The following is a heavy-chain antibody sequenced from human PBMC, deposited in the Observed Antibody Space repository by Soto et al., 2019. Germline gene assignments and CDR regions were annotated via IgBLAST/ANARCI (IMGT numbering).Heavy chain of an antibody. D-gene: IGHD3-16*01. CDR2: VSARGRDT. Sequence: PGGSLRLSCTTSRFTFTNYGMNWVRQAPGKGLEWVAGVSARGRDTSYADSVKGRFIISRDNSKDTLHLQMNSLRAEDTALYYCAKTGSTLRSYGLDVWGQGTTVTVSS. CDR1: RFTFTNYG. CDR3: AKTGSTLRSYGLDV. V-gene: IGHV3-23*01. J-gene: IGHJ6*02.